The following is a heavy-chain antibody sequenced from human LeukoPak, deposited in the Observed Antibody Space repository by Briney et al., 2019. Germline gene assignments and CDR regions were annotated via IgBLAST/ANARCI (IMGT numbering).Heavy chain of an antibody. CDR2: TTGSGGTT. CDR3: ARLQPYYYYMDV. V-gene: IGHV3-48*03. CDR1: GFHFSSYE. Sequence: GGSLRLSCAVSGFHFSSYEMNWVRQAPGKGLEWVAFTTGSGGTTHYADSMKGRFTISGDNAKNLLFLQMNSLRVEDTAVYYCARLQPYYYYMDVWGRGTTVTVSS. J-gene: IGHJ6*03.